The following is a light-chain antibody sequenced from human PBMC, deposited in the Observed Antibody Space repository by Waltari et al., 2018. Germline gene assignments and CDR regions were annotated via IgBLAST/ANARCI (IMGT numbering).Light chain of an antibody. Sequence: QSVLTPPASVSGSPGQPITISCTGTNSDIGSYCYVPWYQQYPGKAPKLIIYDLTERPSGVSTRFSGSKSGNTASLTISGLQADDEADYFCSSYTGRGTVIFGRGTMVTVL. J-gene: IGLJ2*01. CDR2: DLT. CDR1: NSDIGSYCY. V-gene: IGLV2-14*01. CDR3: SSYTGRGTVI.